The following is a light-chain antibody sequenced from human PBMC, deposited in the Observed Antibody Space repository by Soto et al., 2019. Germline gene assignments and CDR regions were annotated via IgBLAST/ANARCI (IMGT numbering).Light chain of an antibody. CDR2: AAS. V-gene: IGKV1-39*01. CDR1: QSISNY. Sequence: DIQMTQSPSSLSASVGDRVTITCRASQSISNYLNWYQQKPGKAPKLLIYAASSLQSGVPSRFSGSGSGTDFTLTISSLQPEDFATYYCQQSYSTPSTFGQRTKVEIK. CDR3: QQSYSTPST. J-gene: IGKJ1*01.